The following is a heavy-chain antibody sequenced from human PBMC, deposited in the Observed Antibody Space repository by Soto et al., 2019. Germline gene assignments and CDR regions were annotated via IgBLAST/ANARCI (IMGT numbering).Heavy chain of an antibody. J-gene: IGHJ6*02. Sequence: ASVKVSCKASGYTFTSYYMHWVRQAPGQGLEWMGIINPSGGSTSYAQKFQGRVTMTRDTSTSTVYMELSSLRSEDTAVYYCARYRAVYSYYYYGMDVWGQGTTVTVSS. D-gene: IGHD2-15*01. V-gene: IGHV1-46*01. CDR2: INPSGGST. CDR1: GYTFTSYY. CDR3: ARYRAVYSYYYYGMDV.